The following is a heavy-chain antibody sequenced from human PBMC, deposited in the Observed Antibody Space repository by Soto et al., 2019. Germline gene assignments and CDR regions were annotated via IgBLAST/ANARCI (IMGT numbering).Heavy chain of an antibody. V-gene: IGHV4-31*03. J-gene: IGHJ4*02. Sequence: QVQLQESGPGLVKPSQTLSLTCTVSGCSISSGGYYWSWVRQHPGKGLEWIGYIYYSGSTYYTPSLKSRVTISVDTAKNQFSLKLSSVTAADTAVYYCARVGPGAIDYWGQGTLVTVSS. CDR2: IYYSGST. D-gene: IGHD7-27*01. CDR3: ARVGPGAIDY. CDR1: GCSISSGGYY.